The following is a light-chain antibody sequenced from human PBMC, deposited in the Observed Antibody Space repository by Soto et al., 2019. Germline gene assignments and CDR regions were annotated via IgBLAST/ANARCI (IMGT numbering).Light chain of an antibody. Sequence: EIQLTQSPSTLSVSVGDRATLTCRASQSISSWLAWYQQKPEQAPRLLIFEASNRASGIPARFSGSGSGTDFTLTISGLEPDDFAAYYCQQHSNCSLIFGGGTKVDIK. J-gene: IGKJ4*01. CDR2: EAS. V-gene: IGKV3-11*01. CDR1: QSISSW. CDR3: QQHSNCSLI.